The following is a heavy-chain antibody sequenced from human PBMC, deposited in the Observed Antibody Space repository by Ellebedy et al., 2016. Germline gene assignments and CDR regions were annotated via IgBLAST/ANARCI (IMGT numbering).Heavy chain of an antibody. CDR3: ARAPPPRGDRSADAFDI. Sequence: ASVKVSCKASGGTFSSYAISWVRQAPGQGLEWMGRIIPILSITNYAQKLQGRVTMTTDTSTSTAYMELRSLRSEDTAIYYCARAPPPRGDRSADAFDIWGQGTMVTVST. CDR2: IIPILSIT. V-gene: IGHV1-69*04. CDR1: GGTFSSYA. D-gene: IGHD7-27*01. J-gene: IGHJ3*02.